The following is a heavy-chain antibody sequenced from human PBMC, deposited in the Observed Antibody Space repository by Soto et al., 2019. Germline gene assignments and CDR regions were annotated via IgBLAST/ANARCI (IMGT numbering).Heavy chain of an antibody. CDR3: ARDRLTQNTYYDILTGYQDYYYYYGMDV. V-gene: IGHV3-74*01. CDR1: GFTFSSYW. Sequence: HPGGSLRLSCAASGFTFSSYWMHWVRQAPGKGLVWVSRINSDGSSTSYADSVKGRFTISRDNAKNTLYLQMNSLRAEDTAVYYCARDRLTQNTYYDILTGYQDYYYYYGMDVWGQGTTVTVSS. CDR2: INSDGSST. D-gene: IGHD3-9*01. J-gene: IGHJ6*02.